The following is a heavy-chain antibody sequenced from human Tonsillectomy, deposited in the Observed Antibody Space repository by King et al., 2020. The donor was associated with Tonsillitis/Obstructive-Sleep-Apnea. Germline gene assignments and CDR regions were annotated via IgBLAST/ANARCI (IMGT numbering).Heavy chain of an antibody. CDR2: IKQDGSEK. J-gene: IGHJ6*02. V-gene: IGHV3-7*03. CDR3: ATIFGVGWYYYGMDV. Sequence: QLVQSGGGLVQPGGSLRLSCAASGFTFSSYWMSWVRQAPGKGLEWVANIKQDGSEKYYVDSVKGRFTISRDNAKNSLYLQMNSLRADDPAVYYCATIFGVGWYYYGMDVWGQGTTVTVSS. D-gene: IGHD3-3*01. CDR1: GFTFSSYW.